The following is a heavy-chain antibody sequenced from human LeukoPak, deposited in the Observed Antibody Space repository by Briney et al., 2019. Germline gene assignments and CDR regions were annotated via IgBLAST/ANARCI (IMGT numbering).Heavy chain of an antibody. CDR1: GYSISSGYY. CDR3: AKGRGNFDY. V-gene: IGHV4-61*01. Sequence: SETLSLTCTVSGYSISSGYYWGWIRQPPGKGLEWIGYIYNSESNNYDPSLRSRVTILGDTSKNLFSLKLSSVTAADTAVYYCAKGRGNFDYWGQGALVIVSS. CDR2: IYNSESN. D-gene: IGHD3-16*01. J-gene: IGHJ4*02.